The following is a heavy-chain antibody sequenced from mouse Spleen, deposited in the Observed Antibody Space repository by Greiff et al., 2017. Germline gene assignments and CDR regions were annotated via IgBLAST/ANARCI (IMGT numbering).Heavy chain of an antibody. CDR2: IWSDGST. Sequence: VQLKETGPGLVAPSQSLSITCTVSGFSLTNYGVHWVRQPPGKGLEWLVVIWSDGSTNYNSALKSRLSISKDNSKSQVFLKMNSLQTDDTAMYYCARHFPNWDWYFDVWGAGTTVTVSS. CDR3: ARHFPNWDWYFDV. V-gene: IGHV2-6-1*01. J-gene: IGHJ1*01. CDR1: GFSLTNYG. D-gene: IGHD4-1*02.